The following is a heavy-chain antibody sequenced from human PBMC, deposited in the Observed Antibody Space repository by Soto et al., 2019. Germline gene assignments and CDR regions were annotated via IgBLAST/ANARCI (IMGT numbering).Heavy chain of an antibody. V-gene: IGHV1-69*06. D-gene: IGHD2-15*01. CDR1: GGTFSSYA. J-gene: IGHJ1*01. CDR3: ARDRGISPRPKYFQH. CDR2: IIPIFGTA. Sequence: CKASGGTFSSYAISWVRQAPGQGLEWMGGIIPIFGTANYAQKFQGRVTITADKSTSTAYMELSSLRSEDTAVYYCARDRGISPRPKYFQHWGQGTLVTVSS.